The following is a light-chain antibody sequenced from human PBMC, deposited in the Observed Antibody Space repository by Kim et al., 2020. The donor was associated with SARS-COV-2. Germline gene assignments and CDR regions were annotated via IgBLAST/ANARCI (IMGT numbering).Light chain of an antibody. V-gene: IGKV1-39*01. CDR2: GAS. Sequence: DIQMTQSPSSLSASVGDRVTITCRASQTISTYLNWYQQKPGKAPKLLIYGASSLQSGVPSRFSGSASGAEFTLTISSLQPEDFATYYCQQSHGTPPTFGQGTKLEI. J-gene: IGKJ2*01. CDR3: QQSHGTPPT. CDR1: QTISTY.